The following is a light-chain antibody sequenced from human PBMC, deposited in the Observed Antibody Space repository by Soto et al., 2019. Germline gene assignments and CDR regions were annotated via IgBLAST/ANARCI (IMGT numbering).Light chain of an antibody. V-gene: IGKV3-11*01. CDR1: QSVSSY. J-gene: IGKJ5*01. Sequence: EIELTQSPGTLSLSPGERATLSCRASQSVSSYLAWYQQKPGQAPRLLIYDASNRATGVPARFRGSGSGTDFTLTISSLEPEDFSVYYCQQRSNWPITFGQGNDWRL. CDR2: DAS. CDR3: QQRSNWPIT.